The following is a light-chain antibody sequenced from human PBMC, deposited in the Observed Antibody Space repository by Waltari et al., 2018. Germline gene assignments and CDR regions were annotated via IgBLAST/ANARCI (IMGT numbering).Light chain of an antibody. CDR2: YTD. CDR3: AAWDDSLNGYV. Sequence: QSTLTQPSSASGTPGQRVTISCSGSSSNIGSNTVNWYHQLPGTAPKLLIYYTDQRPSGVSVRFSGSKSGTSASLAFSGLQSEDEAHYYCAAWDDSLNGYVFGSGTEVTVL. CDR1: SSNIGSNT. V-gene: IGLV1-44*01. J-gene: IGLJ1*01.